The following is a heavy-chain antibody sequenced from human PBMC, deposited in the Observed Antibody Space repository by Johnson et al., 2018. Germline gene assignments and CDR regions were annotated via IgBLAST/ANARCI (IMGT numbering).Heavy chain of an antibody. CDR3: ARVSAYFGWGRFPRNNWFDP. V-gene: IGHV3-74*02. D-gene: IGHD3-10*01. Sequence: VQLVESGGGVVQPGRSLRLSCAASGFTFSSYWMHWVRQAPGKGLVWVSRINSDGSSTSYADSVKGRFTISRDNAKKTLYLQMNSPRAERTALYPWARVSAYFGWGRFPRNNWFDPWGQGILVTVSS. J-gene: IGHJ5*02. CDR2: INSDGSST. CDR1: GFTFSSYW.